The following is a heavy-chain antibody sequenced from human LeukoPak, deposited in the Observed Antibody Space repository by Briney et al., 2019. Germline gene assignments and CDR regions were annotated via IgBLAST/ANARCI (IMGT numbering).Heavy chain of an antibody. D-gene: IGHD6-13*01. CDR2: INTNTGNP. J-gene: IGHJ4*02. V-gene: IGHV7-4-1*02. CDR3: ARGSQQLVLESFDY. CDR1: GYTFTSYA. Sequence: ASVKVSCKASGYTFTSYAMTWVRQAPGQGLEWVGWINTNTGNPTYAQGFTGRFVFSLDTSVSTAYLQISSLKAEDTAVYFCARGSQQLVLESFDYWGQRTLVSVSS.